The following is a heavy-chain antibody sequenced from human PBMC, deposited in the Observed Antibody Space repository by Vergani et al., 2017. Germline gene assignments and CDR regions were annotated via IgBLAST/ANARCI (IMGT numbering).Heavy chain of an antibody. J-gene: IGHJ2*01. Sequence: QVRLEESGPGLVKPSETLSLTCSVSGDSIGSGFYWAWIRQSPGEGLQWLTSIHNRGKTYHNPSLKSRVSVSLDTSKNAFSLNLTSVSATDTAVYYCARSQVDYWYFDLWGPGSMVTVSS. CDR2: IHNRGKT. V-gene: IGHV4-38-2*01. CDR1: GDSIGSGFY. CDR3: ARSQVDYWYFDL.